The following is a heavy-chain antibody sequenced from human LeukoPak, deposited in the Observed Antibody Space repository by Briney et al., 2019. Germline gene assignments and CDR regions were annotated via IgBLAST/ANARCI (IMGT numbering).Heavy chain of an antibody. D-gene: IGHD5-24*01. Sequence: GGSLRLSCAASGFTFSSYSMNWVRQAPGKGLEWVSSISSSSSYIYYADSVKGRFTISRDNTKNSLYLQMNSLRAEDTAVYYCAREERDGYNYYWYFDLWGRGTLVTVSS. V-gene: IGHV3-21*01. J-gene: IGHJ2*01. CDR1: GFTFSSYS. CDR3: AREERDGYNYYWYFDL. CDR2: ISSSSSYI.